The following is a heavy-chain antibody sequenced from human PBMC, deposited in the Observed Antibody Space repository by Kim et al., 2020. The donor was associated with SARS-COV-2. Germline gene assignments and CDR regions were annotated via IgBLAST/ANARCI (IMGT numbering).Heavy chain of an antibody. J-gene: IGHJ4*02. D-gene: IGHD2-2*01. V-gene: IGHV3-30*03. Sequence: GGSLRLSCAASGFTFSSYDMSWIRQAPGKGLEWVADITYDGSTKYYADSVKGRFTISRDNSKNTLYLQMNSLRAEDTAVYYCARGSCRGSSDFFDYCGQGTLGTLSS. CDR1: GFTFSSYD. CDR2: ITYDGSTK. CDR3: ARGSCRGSSDFFDY.